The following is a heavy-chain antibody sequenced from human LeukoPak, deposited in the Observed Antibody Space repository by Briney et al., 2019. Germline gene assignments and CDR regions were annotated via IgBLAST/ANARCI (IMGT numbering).Heavy chain of an antibody. V-gene: IGHV4-31*03. CDR2: IYYSGGT. Sequence: PSQTLSLTCIVSGGSISSGGYYWSWIRQHPGKGLESIGYIYYSGGTYYNPSLKSRVTVSVDTSKNQFSLKLSSVTAADTAVYYCAREYDFPDVWGQGTTVTVSS. CDR1: GGSISSGGYY. J-gene: IGHJ6*02. D-gene: IGHD3-3*01. CDR3: AREYDFPDV.